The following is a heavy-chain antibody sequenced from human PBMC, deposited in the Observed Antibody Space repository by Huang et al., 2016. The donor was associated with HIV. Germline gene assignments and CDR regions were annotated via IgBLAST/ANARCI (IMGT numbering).Heavy chain of an antibody. V-gene: IGHV4-34*02. Sequence: QVLLEQWGEGSLKPSETLSLTCAVYGASFSTYFWSWVRQSPDKRLQWIGESTPGGSSNYNPAFKGRCVMAVDTPEDQFSLTLRARAAADAAIYYCARLPTPSYYDTWSISPVEEDFFYFNLDLWGRGTPVTVS. J-gene: IGHJ6*02. CDR3: ARLPTPSYYDTWSISPVEEDFFYFNLDL. CDR2: STPGGSS. CDR1: GASFSTYF. D-gene: IGHD3-16*01.